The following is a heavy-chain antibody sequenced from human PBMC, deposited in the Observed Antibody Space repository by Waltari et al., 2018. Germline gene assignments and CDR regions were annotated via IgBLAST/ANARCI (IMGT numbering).Heavy chain of an antibody. J-gene: IGHJ4*02. CDR1: GFTFSSYS. CDR3: ARASVVVDSDY. Sequence: EVQLVESGGGLVQPGGSLRLSCAASGFTFSSYSMNWVRQAPGKGLEWVSYISSSSSTIYYADSVKGRFTISRDNAKNSLYLQMNSLRAEDTAVYYCARASVVVDSDYCGQGTLVTVSS. V-gene: IGHV3-48*04. CDR2: ISSSSSTI.